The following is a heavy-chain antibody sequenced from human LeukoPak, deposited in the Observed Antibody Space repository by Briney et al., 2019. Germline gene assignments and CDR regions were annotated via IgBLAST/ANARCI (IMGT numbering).Heavy chain of an antibody. CDR1: GYSISTGDY. CDR3: ARNYSSSPAPIVVVVADNWFDP. D-gene: IGHD2-15*01. Sequence: PSETLSLTCSVSGYSISTGDYWGWIRQPPGKDLEWIGSIYHSGGTYHNPSLRSRVIISVDTSKNEFSLRLRSVTAADTAVYYCARNYSSSPAPIVVVVADNWFDPWGQGTLVTVSS. CDR2: IYHSGGT. J-gene: IGHJ5*02. V-gene: IGHV4-38-2*01.